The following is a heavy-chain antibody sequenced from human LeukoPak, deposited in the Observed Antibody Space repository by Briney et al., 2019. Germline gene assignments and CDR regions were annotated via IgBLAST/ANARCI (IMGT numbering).Heavy chain of an antibody. CDR3: ARLGGSYINAFDI. CDR2: IYHSGST. D-gene: IGHD1-26*01. J-gene: IGHJ3*02. Sequence: PSETLSLTCAVSGYSISSGYYWGWIRQPPGKGLELIGSIYHSGSTHYNPSLKSRVTISVDTSKNQFSLKLSSVTAADTAVYYCARLGGSYINAFDIWGQGTMVTVSS. V-gene: IGHV4-38-2*01. CDR1: GYSISSGYY.